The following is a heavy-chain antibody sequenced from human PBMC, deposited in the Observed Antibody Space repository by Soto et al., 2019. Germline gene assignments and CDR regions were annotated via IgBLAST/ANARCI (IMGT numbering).Heavy chain of an antibody. V-gene: IGHV4-59*01. Sequence: XETLSLTCTVSGGSISSYYWSWIRQPPGKGLEWIGYIYYSGSTNYNPSLKSRVTISVDTSKNQFSLKLSSVTAADTAVYYCARESTYYSDSSGYYQALFDYWGQGTLVTVSS. D-gene: IGHD3-22*01. CDR2: IYYSGST. CDR3: ARESTYYSDSSGYYQALFDY. CDR1: GGSISSYY. J-gene: IGHJ4*02.